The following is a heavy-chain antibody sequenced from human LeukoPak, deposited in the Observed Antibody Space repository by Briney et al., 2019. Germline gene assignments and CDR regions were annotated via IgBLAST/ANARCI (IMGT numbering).Heavy chain of an antibody. D-gene: IGHD3-9*01. V-gene: IGHV1-3*01. J-gene: IGHJ5*02. Sequence: ASVKVSCKASGYTFTSYAMHWVRQAPGQRLEWMGWINAGNGNTKYLQNFQGRVTITRDTSASTAYMELSSLRSEDTAVYYCARGPSQYDILTGSNWFDPWGQGTLVTVSS. CDR2: INAGNGNT. CDR3: ARGPSQYDILTGSNWFDP. CDR1: GYTFTSYA.